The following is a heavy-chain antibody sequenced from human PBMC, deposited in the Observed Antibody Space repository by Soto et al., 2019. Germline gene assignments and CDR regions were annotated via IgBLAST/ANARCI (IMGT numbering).Heavy chain of an antibody. CDR1: GFTFSSYS. D-gene: IGHD6-13*01. Sequence: PGGSLRLSCAASGFTFSSYSMNWVRQAPGKGLEWVSYISSSSSTIYYADSVKGRFTISRDNAKNSLYLQMNSLRDEDTAVYYCARDEASSSWYYYYYYGMDVWGQGTTVTVSS. V-gene: IGHV3-48*02. CDR2: ISSSSSTI. CDR3: ARDEASSSWYYYYYYGMDV. J-gene: IGHJ6*02.